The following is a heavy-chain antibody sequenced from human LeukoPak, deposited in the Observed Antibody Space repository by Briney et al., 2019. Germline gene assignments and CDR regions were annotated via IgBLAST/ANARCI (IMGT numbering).Heavy chain of an antibody. J-gene: IGHJ3*01. CDR3: ARDLSSSWSPGV. Sequence: GGSLRLSCIASGFTFSNYGFYWVRQAPGKGLEWTAAIWYDGSNQYYPDSVKGRFTISRDNSKNTIYLQMNSLRIEDTAMYYCARDLSSSWSPGVWGQGTMVSVSS. V-gene: IGHV3-33*01. CDR2: IWYDGSNQ. CDR1: GFTFSNYG. D-gene: IGHD6-13*01.